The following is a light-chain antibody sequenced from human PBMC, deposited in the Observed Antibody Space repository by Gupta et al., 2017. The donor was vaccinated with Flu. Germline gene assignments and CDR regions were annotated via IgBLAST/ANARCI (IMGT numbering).Light chain of an antibody. Sequence: PATLSVSPGERATLSCRASQSVTSNLAWYQPKPGQAPSLLISGASTRATGFPARFSGSGYGTAFSLTIRSLQSEAFAVYYCQQYKDWPLTFGGGTKVEIK. CDR2: GAS. CDR3: QQYKDWPLT. V-gene: IGKV3-15*01. J-gene: IGKJ4*01. CDR1: QSVTSN.